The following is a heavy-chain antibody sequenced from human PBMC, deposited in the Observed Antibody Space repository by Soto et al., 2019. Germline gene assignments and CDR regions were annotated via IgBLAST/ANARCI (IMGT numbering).Heavy chain of an antibody. J-gene: IGHJ6*02. CDR2: MNPNSGNT. D-gene: IGHD3-22*01. CDR3: AMFKSTYYYDSSGYRSWSYYGMDV. V-gene: IGHV1-8*01. CDR1: GYTFTSYD. Sequence: ASVKVSCKASGYTFTSYDINWVRQATGQGLEWMGWMNPNSGNTGYAQKFQGRVTMTRNTSISTAYMELSSLRSEDTAVHYCAMFKSTYYYDSSGYRSWSYYGMDVWGQGTTVTVSS.